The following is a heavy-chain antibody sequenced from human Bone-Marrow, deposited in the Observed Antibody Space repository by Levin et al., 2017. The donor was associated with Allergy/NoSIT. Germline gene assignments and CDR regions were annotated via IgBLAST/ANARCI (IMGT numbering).Heavy chain of an antibody. CDR3: ARGVIVGLYYYYGMDV. CDR1: GGSFSGYY. V-gene: IGHV4-34*01. J-gene: IGHJ6*02. CDR2: INHSGST. D-gene: IGHD3-22*01. Sequence: SETLSLTCAVYGGSFSGYYWSWIRQPPGKGLEWIGEINHSGSTNYNPSLKSRVTISVDTSKNQFSLKLSSVTAADTAVYYCARGVIVGLYYYYGMDVWGQGTTVTVSS.